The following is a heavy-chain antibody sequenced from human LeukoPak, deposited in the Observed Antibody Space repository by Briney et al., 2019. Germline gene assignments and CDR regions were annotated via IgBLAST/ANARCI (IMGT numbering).Heavy chain of an antibody. D-gene: IGHD6-19*01. J-gene: IGHJ4*02. CDR2: ISSSSYI. V-gene: IGHV3-21*01. CDR3: ARARSSGWYRDY. Sequence: GGSLRLSCAASGFTFSSYSMNWVRQAPGKGLEWVSSISSSSYIYYADSVKGRFTISRDNAENSLYLQMNSLRAEDTAVYYCARARSSGWYRDYWGQGTLVTVAS. CDR1: GFTFSSYS.